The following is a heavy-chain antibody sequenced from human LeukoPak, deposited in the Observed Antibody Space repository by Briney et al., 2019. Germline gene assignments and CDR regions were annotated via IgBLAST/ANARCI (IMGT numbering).Heavy chain of an antibody. CDR3: ARASHWNQLHYFDY. CDR1: GGSISSGTYS. CDR2: IYYSGST. Sequence: SETLSLTCAVSGGSISSGTYSWSWIRQPPGKGLEWIGYIYYSGSTYYNPSLKSRVTISVDKSKNQFSLKLSSVTAADTAVYYCARASHWNQLHYFDYWGQGTLVTVSS. V-gene: IGHV4-30-4*07. J-gene: IGHJ4*02. D-gene: IGHD1-1*01.